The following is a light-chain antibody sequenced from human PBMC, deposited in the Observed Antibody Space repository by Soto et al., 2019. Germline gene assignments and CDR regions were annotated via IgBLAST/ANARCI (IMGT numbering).Light chain of an antibody. CDR3: ATWDSSLSVV. Sequence: QSALTQPRSVSGSPGQSVTISCTGTNSDVGTYNYVSWYQQHPGKAPKLIIYDVTKRPSGVPDRFSGSKSGNTASLIISGLQAADEAEYYCATWDSSLSVVFGGGTQLTVL. CDR1: NSDVGTYNY. V-gene: IGLV2-11*01. J-gene: IGLJ7*01. CDR2: DVT.